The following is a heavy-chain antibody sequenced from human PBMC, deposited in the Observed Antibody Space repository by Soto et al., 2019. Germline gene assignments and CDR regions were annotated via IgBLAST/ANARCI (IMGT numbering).Heavy chain of an antibody. Sequence: EVQLLESGGGLVQPGGSLRLSCAASGFTFSSYAMSWVRQAPGKGLEWVSAISGSGGSTYYADSVKGRFTISRDNSKNTLYLQMNSLRADDTAVYYCAKTSYRVAAAGPYYYYYGMDVWGQGTTVTVSS. CDR2: ISGSGGST. CDR3: AKTSYRVAAAGPYYYYYGMDV. V-gene: IGHV3-23*01. D-gene: IGHD6-13*01. J-gene: IGHJ6*02. CDR1: GFTFSSYA.